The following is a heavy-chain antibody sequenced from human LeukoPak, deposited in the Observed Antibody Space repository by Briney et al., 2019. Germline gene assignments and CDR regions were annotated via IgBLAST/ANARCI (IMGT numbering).Heavy chain of an antibody. Sequence: PGRSLRLSCAASGFSFSSYSLNRVRQAPGKGLEWVSYISPTSSTIYYADSVKGRFTISRDNAKSSLYLQMTSLRDEDTALYYCATAPGGDPYYFDYWGQGALVTVSS. J-gene: IGHJ4*02. CDR3: ATAPGGDPYYFDY. CDR2: ISPTSSTI. V-gene: IGHV3-48*02. CDR1: GFSFSSYS. D-gene: IGHD2-21*02.